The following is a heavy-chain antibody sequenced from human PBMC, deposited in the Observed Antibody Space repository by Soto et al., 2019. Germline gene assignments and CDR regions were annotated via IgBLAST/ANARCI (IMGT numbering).Heavy chain of an antibody. Sequence: GGSLRLSCAASGFTFDDYAMHWVRQAPGKGLEWVSGISWNSGSIGYADSVKGRFTISRDNAKNSLYLQMNSLRAEDTALYYCAKDKGYCSGGSCSYYYYYMDVWGKGTTVTVSS. V-gene: IGHV3-9*01. CDR2: ISWNSGSI. CDR3: AKDKGYCSGGSCSYYYYYMDV. CDR1: GFTFDDYA. D-gene: IGHD2-15*01. J-gene: IGHJ6*03.